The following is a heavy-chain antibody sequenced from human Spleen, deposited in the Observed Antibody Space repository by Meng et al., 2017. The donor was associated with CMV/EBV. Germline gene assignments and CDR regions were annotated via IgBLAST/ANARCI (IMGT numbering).Heavy chain of an antibody. Sequence: SETLSLTCTVSGGSISSYYWSWIRQPPGKGLEWIGYIYYSGSTNYNPSLKSRVTISVDTSKNQFSLKLSSVTAADTAVYYCARDHPPPRLQRAYYYYYGTDVWGQGTTVTVS. CDR2: IYYSGST. CDR1: GGSISSYY. CDR3: ARDHPPPRLQRAYYYYYGTDV. V-gene: IGHV4-59*01. D-gene: IGHD4-11*01. J-gene: IGHJ6*02.